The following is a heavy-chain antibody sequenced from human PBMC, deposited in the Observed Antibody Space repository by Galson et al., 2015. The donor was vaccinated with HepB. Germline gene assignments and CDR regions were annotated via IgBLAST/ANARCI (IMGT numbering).Heavy chain of an antibody. D-gene: IGHD3-22*01. CDR1: RFTFSSYS. J-gene: IGHJ5*02. V-gene: IGHV3-48*02. CDR3: ARSSVYYANSGLNWFDP. CDR2: ISSSSSTV. Sequence: SLRLSCAASRFTFSSYSMNWVRQAPGKGLEWVSYISSSSSTVYYADSVKGRFTISRDNAKNSLYLQMNSLRDEDTAVYYCARSSVYYANSGLNWFDPWGQGTLVTVSS.